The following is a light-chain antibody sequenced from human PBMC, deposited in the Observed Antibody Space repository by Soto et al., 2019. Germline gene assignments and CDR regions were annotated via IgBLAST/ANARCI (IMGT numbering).Light chain of an antibody. Sequence: EIVMTQSPATLSVSPGERATLSCRASRSVSFNLAWYQQKPGQAPRLLIYGALTRATGIPARFSGSGSGTEFTLAISSLQSEDFAVYYCQQYNNWPPMYTFGQGTKVEIK. CDR1: RSVSFN. CDR3: QQYNNWPPMYT. J-gene: IGKJ2*01. CDR2: GAL. V-gene: IGKV3D-15*01.